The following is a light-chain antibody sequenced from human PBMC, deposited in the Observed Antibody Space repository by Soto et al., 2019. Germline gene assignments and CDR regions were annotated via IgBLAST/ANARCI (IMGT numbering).Light chain of an antibody. V-gene: IGKV3-15*01. J-gene: IGKJ1*01. CDR3: QQYNNWPPWT. CDR2: GAS. Sequence: EIVMTQSPATLSVSPGERATLSCRAGQSVSSDLSCYQHKPGQAPRLPIYGASTRATGIPARFSGSGSGTEFTLTISSRQSEDFAVYYCQQYNNWPPWTFGQGTKVDI. CDR1: QSVSSD.